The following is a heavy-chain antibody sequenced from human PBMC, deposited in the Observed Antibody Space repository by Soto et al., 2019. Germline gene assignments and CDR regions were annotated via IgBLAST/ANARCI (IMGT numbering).Heavy chain of an antibody. V-gene: IGHV4-31*03. Sequence: PSETLSLTCTVSGGSISSGGYYWSWIRQHPGKGLEWIGYIYYSGSTYYNPSLKSRVTISVGTSKNQFSLKLSSVTAADTAVYYCARVYYGSGIDYWGQGTLVTVSS. CDR2: IYYSGST. CDR1: GGSISSGGYY. CDR3: ARVYYGSGIDY. D-gene: IGHD3-10*01. J-gene: IGHJ4*02.